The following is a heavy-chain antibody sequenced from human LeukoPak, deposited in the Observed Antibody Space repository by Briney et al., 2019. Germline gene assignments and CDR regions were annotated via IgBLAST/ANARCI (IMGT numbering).Heavy chain of an antibody. CDR3: ARDQAAAGTNY. CDR1: GFTFSSYW. Sequence: PEGSLRLSCAASGFTFSSYWMSWARQAPGKGLEWVANIKQDGSEKYYVDSVKGRFTISRDNAKNSLYLQMNSLRAEDTAVYYCARDQAAAGTNYWGQGTLVTVSS. CDR2: IKQDGSEK. D-gene: IGHD6-13*01. J-gene: IGHJ4*02. V-gene: IGHV3-7*01.